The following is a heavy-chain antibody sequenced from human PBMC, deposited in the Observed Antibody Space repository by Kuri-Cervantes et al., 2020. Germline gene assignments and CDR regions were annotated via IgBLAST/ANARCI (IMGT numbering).Heavy chain of an antibody. Sequence: GGSLRLSCAASGFTFSSYGTHWVRQAPGKGLEWVAVIWYDGSNKYYADSVKGRFTISRDNSKNTLYLQMNSLRAEDTAVYYCARGSWFGDRYYGMDVWGQGTTVTVSS. J-gene: IGHJ6*02. CDR3: ARGSWFGDRYYGMDV. V-gene: IGHV3-33*01. D-gene: IGHD3-10*01. CDR1: GFTFSSYG. CDR2: IWYDGSNK.